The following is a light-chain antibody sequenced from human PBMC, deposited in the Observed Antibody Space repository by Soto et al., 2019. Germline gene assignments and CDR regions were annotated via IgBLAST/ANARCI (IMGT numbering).Light chain of an antibody. Sequence: ALTQPRSVSGSPGQSVTISCTGTSSDVGGYNYVSWYQQHPGKAPKLMIYDVSKRPSGVPDRFSGSKSGNTASLTISGLQAEDETDYYCCSYAGSYAVVFGGGTKLTVL. CDR1: SSDVGGYNY. J-gene: IGLJ2*01. CDR2: DVS. CDR3: CSYAGSYAVV. V-gene: IGLV2-11*01.